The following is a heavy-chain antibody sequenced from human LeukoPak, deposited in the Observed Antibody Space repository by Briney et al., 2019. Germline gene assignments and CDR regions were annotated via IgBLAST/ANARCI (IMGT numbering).Heavy chain of an antibody. CDR1: GYTFTSYS. CDR2: INTNTGNP. Sequence: ASVKVSCKASGYTFTSYSMNWVRQAPGQGLEWLGWINTNTGNPTYAQGFTGRFVFSLDTSVNTAYLQISSLKAEDTAVYYCARVVHPYDYESSGLTYDAFDIWGQGTMVTVSS. J-gene: IGHJ3*02. V-gene: IGHV7-4-1*02. CDR3: ARVVHPYDYESSGLTYDAFDI. D-gene: IGHD3-22*01.